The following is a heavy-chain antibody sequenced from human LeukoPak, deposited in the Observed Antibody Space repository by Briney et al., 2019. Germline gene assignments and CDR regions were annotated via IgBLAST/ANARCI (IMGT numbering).Heavy chain of an antibody. J-gene: IGHJ6*03. Sequence: SETLSLTCSVSGDSITTNYYWAWIRQPPGKGLEWIGCIWHSGTTYYTPSPKDRVTISVDTSKNQFSLNLRSMTAADTAVYYCARSPPGYYYYYYMDVWGKGTTVTVSS. V-gene: IGHV4-38-2*01. CDR1: GDSITTNYY. CDR2: IWHSGTT. D-gene: IGHD3-10*01. CDR3: ARSPPGYYYYYYMDV.